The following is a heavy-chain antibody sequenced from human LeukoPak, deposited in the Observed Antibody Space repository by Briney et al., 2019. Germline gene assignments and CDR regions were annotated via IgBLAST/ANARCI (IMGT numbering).Heavy chain of an antibody. CDR3: AREGGAWSEGAY. CDR1: GFTFSTYW. CDR2: IKHDGSEI. V-gene: IGHV3-7*01. Sequence: GGSLRLSCVASGFTFSTYWMTWVRQAPGRGLEWVANIKHDGSEIYYADSLKGRFTISRDNNKDSLYLQMNSLRPDDTAIYYCAREGGAWSEGAYWGQGDLVTVSS. J-gene: IGHJ4*02. D-gene: IGHD6-19*01.